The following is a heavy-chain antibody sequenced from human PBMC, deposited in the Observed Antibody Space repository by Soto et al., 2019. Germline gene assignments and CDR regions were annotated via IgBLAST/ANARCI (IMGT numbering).Heavy chain of an antibody. CDR3: AKDNTIFGVVIQMTIDY. CDR2: ISGSGDST. D-gene: IGHD3-3*01. CDR1: AFTFSTYA. Sequence: GGSLRLXCAASAFTFSTYAMTWVRQAPGKGLEWVSAISGSGDSTYYPDSVRGRFTISRDNSKNTLYLQMNTLRAEDTAVYYCAKDNTIFGVVIQMTIDYWGQGTLVTVSS. J-gene: IGHJ4*02. V-gene: IGHV3-23*01.